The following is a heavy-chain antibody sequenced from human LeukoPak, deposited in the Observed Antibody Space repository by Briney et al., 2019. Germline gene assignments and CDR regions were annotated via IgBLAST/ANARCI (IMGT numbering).Heavy chain of an antibody. CDR2: ITSSSSYI. CDR3: ARHVVAVGFDY. CDR1: GFTFSTYT. V-gene: IGHV3-21*01. Sequence: SGGSLRLSCAASGFTFSTYTMNWVRQAPGKGLEWVSSITSSSSYIYYADSVKGRFTISRDNAKNSLYLQMNSLRAEDTAVYYCARHVVAVGFDYWGQGTLVTVSS. D-gene: IGHD3-22*01. J-gene: IGHJ4*02.